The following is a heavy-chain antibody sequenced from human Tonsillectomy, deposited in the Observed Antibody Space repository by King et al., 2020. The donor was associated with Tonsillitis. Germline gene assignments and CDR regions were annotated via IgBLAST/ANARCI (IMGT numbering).Heavy chain of an antibody. CDR1: GFPFSSSG. J-gene: IGHJ4*02. Sequence: VQLVESGGGVVQPGRSLRLSCAASGFPFSSSGIHWVRQAPGKGLEWVALISYDGNNKYYADSVKGRFTVSIDISKNTVSLQMSTLRAEDTAVYYCAKGLTYYFDYWGQGALVTVSS. V-gene: IGHV3-30*18. CDR2: ISYDGNNK. CDR3: AKGLTYYFDY. D-gene: IGHD4/OR15-4a*01.